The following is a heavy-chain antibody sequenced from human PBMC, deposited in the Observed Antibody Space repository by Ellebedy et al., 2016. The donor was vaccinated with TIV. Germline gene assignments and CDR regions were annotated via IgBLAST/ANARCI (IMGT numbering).Heavy chain of an antibody. D-gene: IGHD2-15*01. CDR1: GYTFTYYG. V-gene: IGHV1-18*01. CDR2: ISANNGNT. CDR3: ARDGDIVAGVDGAPFDY. J-gene: IGHJ4*02. Sequence: ASVKVSXKASGYTFTYYGISWVRQAPGQGFEWMGWISANNGNTNYAPKLQGRVTMTTDTSTSTAYMELRSLRSDDTSVYYCARDGDIVAGVDGAPFDYWGQGTLVTVSS.